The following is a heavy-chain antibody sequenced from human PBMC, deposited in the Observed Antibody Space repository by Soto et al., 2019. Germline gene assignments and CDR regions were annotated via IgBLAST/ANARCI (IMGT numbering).Heavy chain of an antibody. CDR3: ARDFFAGARSGLFLDAFDI. J-gene: IGHJ3*02. Sequence: ASVKVSCEASGYTFTSYYMHWVRQAPEQGLEWMGIINPSGGSTSYAQKFQGRVTMTRDTSTSTVYMELSSLRSEDTAVYYCARDFFAGARSGLFLDAFDIWGQGTMVTVSS. CDR1: GYTFTSYY. CDR2: INPSGGST. V-gene: IGHV1-46*01. D-gene: IGHD5-12*01.